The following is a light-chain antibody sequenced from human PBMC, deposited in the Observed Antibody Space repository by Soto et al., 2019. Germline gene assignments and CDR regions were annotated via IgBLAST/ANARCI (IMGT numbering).Light chain of an antibody. J-gene: IGKJ1*01. V-gene: IGKV1-5*03. CDR3: QQYNSYST. Sequence: DIQLTQSPSFLSASVGDGVTITCRASQSIRSWLARYQQKPGKAPKLLIYNAFSFKSGVRSRFSGSGSGTEFTLTISSLQADDFATYYCQQYNSYSTFGKGAKVDIK. CDR2: NAF. CDR1: QSIRSW.